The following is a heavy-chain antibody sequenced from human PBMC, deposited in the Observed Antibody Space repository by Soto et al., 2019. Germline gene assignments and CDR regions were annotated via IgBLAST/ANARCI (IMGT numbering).Heavy chain of an antibody. J-gene: IGHJ4*02. CDR3: ARGPPTWIQLWLAFCPFDY. V-gene: IGHV3-64*01. Sequence: GGFLRLSCAASGFTFSSYAMHWVRQAPGKGLEYVSAISSNGGSTYYANSVKGRFTISRDNSKNTLYLQMGSLRAEDMAVYYCARGPPTWIQLWLAFCPFDYWGQGTLVTVSS. CDR1: GFTFSSYA. D-gene: IGHD5-18*01. CDR2: ISSNGGST.